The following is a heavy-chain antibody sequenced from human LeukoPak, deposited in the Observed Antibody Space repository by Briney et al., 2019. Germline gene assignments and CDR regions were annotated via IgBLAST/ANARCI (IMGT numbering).Heavy chain of an antibody. D-gene: IGHD1-26*01. CDR1: GFTFEIYW. V-gene: IGHV3-7*04. CDR3: ARHWEGVESDAFDI. J-gene: IGHJ3*02. CDR2: IRKDGSEK. Sequence: GGSLRLSCAASGFTFEIYWMSWVRQAPGKGLEWVANIRKDGSEKNYVDSVKGRFTISRDNAKNSLYLQMNSLRADDTALYYCARHWEGVESDAFDIWGQGTMVSVSS.